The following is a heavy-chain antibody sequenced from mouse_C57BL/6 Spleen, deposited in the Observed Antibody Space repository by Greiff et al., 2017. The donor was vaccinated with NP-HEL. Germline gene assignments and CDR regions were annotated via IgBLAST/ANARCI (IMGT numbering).Heavy chain of an antibody. CDR2: IYPRSGNT. Sequence: VQLQQSGAELARPGASVKLSCKASGYTFTSYGISWVKQRTGPGLEWLGEIYPRSGNTYYNEQFKGKATLTAAKSSSTAYMELRSLTSEDAAVDFCARDRSGYGAMDYWGQGTTVTVSS. J-gene: IGHJ4*01. V-gene: IGHV1-81*01. D-gene: IGHD3-2*02. CDR3: ARDRSGYGAMDY. CDR1: GYTFTSYG.